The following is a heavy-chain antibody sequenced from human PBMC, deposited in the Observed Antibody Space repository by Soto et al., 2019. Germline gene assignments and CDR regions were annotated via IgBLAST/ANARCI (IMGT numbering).Heavy chain of an antibody. V-gene: IGHV3-7*01. CDR1: GLTFSSYW. D-gene: IGHD2-2*01. CDR2: IKQDGSEK. Sequence: GGSLRLSCAASGLTFSSYWMSWVRQAPGKGLEWVANIKQDGSEKYYVDSVKGRFTISRDNAKNSLYLQMNSLRAEDTAVYYCARDQHIVVVPAASPDWFDPWGQGTLVTVSS. J-gene: IGHJ5*02. CDR3: ARDQHIVVVPAASPDWFDP.